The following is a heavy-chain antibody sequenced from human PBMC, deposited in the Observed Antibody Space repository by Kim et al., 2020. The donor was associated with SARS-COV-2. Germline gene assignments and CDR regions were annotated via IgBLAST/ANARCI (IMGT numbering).Heavy chain of an antibody. V-gene: IGHV4-59*01. Sequence: PSLKSRVTISVDTSKNQFSLKLSSVTAADTAVYYCARVRYGSGSYYSFDYWGQGTLVTVSS. D-gene: IGHD3-10*01. J-gene: IGHJ4*02. CDR3: ARVRYGSGSYYSFDY.